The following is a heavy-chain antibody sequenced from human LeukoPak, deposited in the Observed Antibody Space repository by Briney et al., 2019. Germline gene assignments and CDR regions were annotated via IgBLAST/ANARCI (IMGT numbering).Heavy chain of an antibody. Sequence: SETLSLTCTVSGGSISGYSWSWIRQSAPKGLEWIGRVYTSGNTNYNPSFKSRVTMSIDTSKKQFSLKLYSVTVADTAEYYCARDNPAGPWGQGTLVTVSS. CDR3: ARDNPAGP. CDR2: VYTSGNT. V-gene: IGHV4-4*07. D-gene: IGHD1-14*01. CDR1: GGSISGYS. J-gene: IGHJ5*02.